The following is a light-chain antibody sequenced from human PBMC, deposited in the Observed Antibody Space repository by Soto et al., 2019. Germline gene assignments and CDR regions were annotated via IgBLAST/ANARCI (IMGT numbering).Light chain of an antibody. J-gene: IGKJ2*01. Sequence: EIVLTQSPGTLSLSPGERATLSCRASQSVSSTYLAWYQQKPGQAPRLLIYGASSRATGIPDRFSGSGSGTDFTIIISRLEPEDFAVYYCQQYGSSPPLYTFGQGTKLEI. V-gene: IGKV3-20*01. CDR2: GAS. CDR1: QSVSSTY. CDR3: QQYGSSPPLYT.